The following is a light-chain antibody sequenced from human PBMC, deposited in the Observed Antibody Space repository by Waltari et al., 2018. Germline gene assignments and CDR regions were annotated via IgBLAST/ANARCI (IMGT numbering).Light chain of an antibody. CDR3: QQLNSY. J-gene: IGKJ2*01. V-gene: IGKV1-9*01. CDR2: AAS. CDR1: QGISRY. Sequence: DIQLTQSPSFLSASVGDRVTITCRASQGISRYLAWFQQKPGKAPKLLIYAASTLQSGVPSRFSGSGSGTEFTLTISSLQPEDFATYYCQQLNSYFGQGTKLEIK.